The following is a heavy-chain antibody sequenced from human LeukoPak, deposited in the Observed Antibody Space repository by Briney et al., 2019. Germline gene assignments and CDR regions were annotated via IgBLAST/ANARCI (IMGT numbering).Heavy chain of an antibody. V-gene: IGHV3-30-3*01. D-gene: IGHD3-22*01. Sequence: RSGGSLRLSCAASGFTFSQYAIHWVRQAPGKGLEWVAVISYDGNHKYYADSVKGRFTISSSRDNSKNTLYLQMNSLRAEDTAVYYCAKVYYDSSGYPDYWGQGTLVTVSS. CDR1: GFTFSQYA. CDR3: AKVYYDSSGYPDY. J-gene: IGHJ4*02. CDR2: ISYDGNHK.